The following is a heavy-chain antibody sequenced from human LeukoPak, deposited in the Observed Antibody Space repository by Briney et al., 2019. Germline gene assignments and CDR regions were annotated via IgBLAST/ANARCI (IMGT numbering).Heavy chain of an antibody. CDR3: ARSPPAQWLNYGMDV. CDR1: GGSISSGGHY. D-gene: IGHD3-22*01. Sequence: SETLSLTCTVSGGSISSGGHYWSWIRQHPGKGLEWIGYIYYSGSTYYNPSLKSRVTISVDTSKNQFSLKLSSVTAADTAVYYCARSPPAQWLNYGMDVWGQGTTVTVSS. J-gene: IGHJ6*02. V-gene: IGHV4-31*03. CDR2: IYYSGST.